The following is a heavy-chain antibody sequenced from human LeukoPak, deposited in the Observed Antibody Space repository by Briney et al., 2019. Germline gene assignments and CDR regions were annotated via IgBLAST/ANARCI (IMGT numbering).Heavy chain of an antibody. CDR3: ARYAYCDSSGYVDY. Sequence: ASVKVSCKASGYTFTSYDINWVRQATGQGLEWMGWMNPNSGNTGYAQKFQGRVTITRNTSISTAYMELSSLRSEDTAVYYCARYAYCDSSGYVDYWGQGTLVTVSS. CDR2: MNPNSGNT. V-gene: IGHV1-8*03. CDR1: GYTFTSYD. D-gene: IGHD3-22*01. J-gene: IGHJ4*02.